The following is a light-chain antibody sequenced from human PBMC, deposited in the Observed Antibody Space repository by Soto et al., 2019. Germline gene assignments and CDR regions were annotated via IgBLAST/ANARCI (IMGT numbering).Light chain of an antibody. CDR1: QSVTTN. J-gene: IGKJ1*01. Sequence: EVVMTQSPATLSVSPGERVTFSCRASQSVTTNLAWYQHKPGQSPRLLISDASTGASGIPARFSGSGSGTEFTLTISSLQSEDFAVYYWQQYNNWPRTLGQGTKVDIK. CDR2: DAS. CDR3: QQYNNWPRT. V-gene: IGKV3-15*01.